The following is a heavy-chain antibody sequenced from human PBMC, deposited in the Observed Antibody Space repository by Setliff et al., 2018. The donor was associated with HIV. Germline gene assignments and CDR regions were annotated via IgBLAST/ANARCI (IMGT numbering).Heavy chain of an antibody. Sequence: VGSLRLSCAASGFTFSRYWMHWVRQAPGKGLVWVSRINSDGSSTSYADSVKGRFTISRDNAKNTLYLQMNSLRAEDTAVYYGAREADSTKYYYMDVWGKGTTVTVSS. D-gene: IGHD3-22*01. V-gene: IGHV3-74*01. CDR3: AREADSTKYYYMDV. J-gene: IGHJ6*03. CDR1: GFTFSRYW. CDR2: INSDGSST.